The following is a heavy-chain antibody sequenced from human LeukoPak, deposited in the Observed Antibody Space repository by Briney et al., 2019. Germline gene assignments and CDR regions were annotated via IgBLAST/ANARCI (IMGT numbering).Heavy chain of an antibody. CDR2: IIGSSGST. Sequence: GGSLRLSCVASGFSFNNYAMNWVRQAPGKGLEWVSLIIGSSGSTFYADSVKGRFTISRDKSKNTLYLQMNSLRAEDTAVYYCAREGIFIDALDIWGQGTMVTVSS. CDR1: GFSFNNYA. CDR3: AREGIFIDALDI. J-gene: IGHJ3*02. V-gene: IGHV3-23*01. D-gene: IGHD3-3*01.